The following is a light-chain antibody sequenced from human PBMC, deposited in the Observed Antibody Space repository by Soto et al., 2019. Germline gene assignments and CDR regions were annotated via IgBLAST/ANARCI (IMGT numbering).Light chain of an antibody. CDR2: DVS. CDR3: TSFTTSSPYV. Sequence: QSVLTQPASVSGSPGQSISISCTGTTSDVGRYNYVSWYQQHPGKAPKLMIYDVSYRPSWVSNRFSGSKSGITASLTISGLQAEDEAAYYCTSFTTSSPYVFGTETKVTVL. CDR1: TSDVGRYNY. V-gene: IGLV2-14*03. J-gene: IGLJ1*01.